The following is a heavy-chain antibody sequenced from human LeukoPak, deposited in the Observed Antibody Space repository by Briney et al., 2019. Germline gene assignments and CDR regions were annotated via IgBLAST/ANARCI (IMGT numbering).Heavy chain of an antibody. CDR3: AKDYQRYCSGGSCYSGDY. Sequence: GGSLRLSCAASGFTFSTYWMHWVRQVPGKGLVWVSRINTDGSITTYADSVKGRFTISRDNAKNTLDLQMNSLRAEDTAVYYCAKDYQRYCSGGSCYSGDYWGQGTLVTVSS. J-gene: IGHJ4*02. CDR1: GFTFSTYW. V-gene: IGHV3-74*03. CDR2: INTDGSIT. D-gene: IGHD2-15*01.